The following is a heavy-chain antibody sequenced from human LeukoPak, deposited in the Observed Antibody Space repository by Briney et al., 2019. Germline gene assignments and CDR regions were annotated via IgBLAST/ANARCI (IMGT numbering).Heavy chain of an antibody. CDR2: ISGSGGST. CDR1: GFTFSSYA. D-gene: IGHD3-10*01. CDR3: ARHITTPYYFDY. V-gene: IGHV3-23*01. Sequence: PGGSLRLSCAASGFTFSSYAMSWVRQAPGKGLEWVSAISGSGGSTYYADSVKGRFTISRDNAKNSLYLQMNSLRAEDTAVYYCARHITTPYYFDYWGQGTLVTVSS. J-gene: IGHJ4*02.